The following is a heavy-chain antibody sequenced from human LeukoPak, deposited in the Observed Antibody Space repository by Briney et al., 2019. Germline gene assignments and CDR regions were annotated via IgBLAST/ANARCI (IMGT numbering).Heavy chain of an antibody. CDR3: AKDLRAFYYDSSGRNHSWFDP. CDR2: ISGSGGST. CDR1: GFTFSSYA. Sequence: GGSLRLSCAASGFTFSSYAMSWVRQAPGKGLEWVSAISGSGGSTYYADSVKGRFTISRDNSKNTLYLQMNSLRAEDTAVYYCAKDLRAFYYDSSGRNHSWFDPWGQGTLVTVPS. D-gene: IGHD3-22*01. V-gene: IGHV3-23*01. J-gene: IGHJ5*02.